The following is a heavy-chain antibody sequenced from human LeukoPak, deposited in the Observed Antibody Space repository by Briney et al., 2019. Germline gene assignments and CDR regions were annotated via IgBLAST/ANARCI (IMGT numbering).Heavy chain of an antibody. D-gene: IGHD4-23*01. Sequence: GGSLRLSCAASGFRLSDYGMTWVRQAPGKGLEWVSAISGGATSTYYADSVKGRFTISRDNSKNTLYLQMSSLGADDTAVYYCAKDSPVATYWGQGTLVTVSS. J-gene: IGHJ4*02. V-gene: IGHV3-23*01. CDR3: AKDSPVATY. CDR1: GFRLSDYG. CDR2: ISGGATST.